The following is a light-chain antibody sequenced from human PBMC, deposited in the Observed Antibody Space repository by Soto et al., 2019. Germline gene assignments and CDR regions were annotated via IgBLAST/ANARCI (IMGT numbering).Light chain of an antibody. V-gene: IGLV1-47*02. CDR2: GNN. CDR1: SSNIGSYY. J-gene: IGLJ2*01. Sequence: QSVLTQPPSASGTPGQRVTISCSGSSSNIGSYYVYWYQQLPGTAPKLVIYGNNQRPSGVPDRLSGSKSGTSASLAISGLRSEDEAEYYCAAWDDSLSGVIFGGGTKLTVL. CDR3: AAWDDSLSGVI.